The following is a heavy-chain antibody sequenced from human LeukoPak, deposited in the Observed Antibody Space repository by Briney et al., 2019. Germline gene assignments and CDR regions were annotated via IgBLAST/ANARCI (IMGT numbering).Heavy chain of an antibody. V-gene: IGHV3-7*03. D-gene: IGHD3-16*01. CDR3: AKGLRTGVGPYMGYHYYMDV. Sequence: GGSLRLSCAASGFTFSSYWMSWVRQAPGKGLEWVANIKQDGSEKYYVDSVKGRFTISRDNAKNSLYLQMNSLRDEDTGVYYCAKGLRTGVGPYMGYHYYMDVWGKGATVTVSS. CDR2: IKQDGSEK. CDR1: GFTFSSYW. J-gene: IGHJ6*03.